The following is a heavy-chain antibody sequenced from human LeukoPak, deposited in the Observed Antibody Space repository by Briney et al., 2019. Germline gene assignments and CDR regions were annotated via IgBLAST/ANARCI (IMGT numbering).Heavy chain of an antibody. Sequence: GASVKVSCRASGYTFTSYGISWVRQAPGQGLEWMGWISAYNGNTNYTQTLQGRFTMTTDASTTTAYMELTSLRFGDTATYFCVRVLNARAPAASADYWGQGTLVTVSS. CDR1: GYTFTSYG. CDR3: VRVLNARAPAASADY. CDR2: ISAYNGNT. D-gene: IGHD2-2*01. J-gene: IGHJ4*02. V-gene: IGHV1-18*01.